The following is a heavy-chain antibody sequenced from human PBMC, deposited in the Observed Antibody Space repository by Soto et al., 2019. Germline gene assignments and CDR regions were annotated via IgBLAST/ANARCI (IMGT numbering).Heavy chain of an antibody. D-gene: IGHD4-17*01. CDR2: IYDGGST. CDR1: GFTVRGSF. J-gene: IGHJ6*03. Sequence: EVQLLESGGDLVQPGGSLRLSCVVSGFTVRGSFLSWIRQAPGKGLEWVSVIYDGGSTYYADSVRGRFTISRDISTNTVYLQMNTLRAEDTVIYYCARAKVTPGTYYMGVWGNGTTVTVS. CDR3: ARAKVTPGTYYMGV. V-gene: IGHV3-66*01.